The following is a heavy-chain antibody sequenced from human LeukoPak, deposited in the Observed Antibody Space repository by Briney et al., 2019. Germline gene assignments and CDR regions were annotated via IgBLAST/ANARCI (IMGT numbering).Heavy chain of an antibody. CDR3: ARGSSGWPYYFDY. CDR2: ISAYNGNT. Sequence: GASVKVSCKASGYTFTSYGISWVRQAPGQGLEWMGWISAYNGNTNYAQKLQGRVTITRDTSASTAYMELSSLRSEDTAVYYCARGSSGWPYYFDYWGQGTLVTVPS. D-gene: IGHD6-19*01. CDR1: GYTFTSYG. V-gene: IGHV1-18*01. J-gene: IGHJ4*02.